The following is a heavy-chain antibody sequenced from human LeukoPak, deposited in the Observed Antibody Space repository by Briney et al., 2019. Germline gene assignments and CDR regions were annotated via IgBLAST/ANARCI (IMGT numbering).Heavy chain of an antibody. D-gene: IGHD3-10*01. J-gene: IGHJ4*02. V-gene: IGHV3-74*01. Sequence: PGGSLRLSCVASGFTFSSYWMHWVRQAPGKGLVWVSRVESDGSSTNYADSVKGRFTISRDNAKNTLYLQMNSLRAEDTALYYCTRGFGSGISLLFDYWGQGTLATVSS. CDR1: GFTFSSYW. CDR3: TRGFGSGISLLFDY. CDR2: VESDGSST.